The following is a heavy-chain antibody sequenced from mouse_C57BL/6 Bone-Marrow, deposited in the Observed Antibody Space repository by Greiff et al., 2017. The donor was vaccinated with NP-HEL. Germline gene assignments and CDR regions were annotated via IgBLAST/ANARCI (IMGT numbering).Heavy chain of an antibody. V-gene: IGHV1-26*01. Sequence: VQLKESGPELVKPGASVKISCKASGYTFTDYYMNWVKQSHGKSLEWIGDINPNNGGTSYNQKFKGKATLTVDKSSSTAYMELRSLTSEDSAVYYCAGLRYYAMDYWGQGTSVTVSS. CDR3: AGLRYYAMDY. D-gene: IGHD2-12*01. CDR2: INPNNGGT. J-gene: IGHJ4*01. CDR1: GYTFTDYY.